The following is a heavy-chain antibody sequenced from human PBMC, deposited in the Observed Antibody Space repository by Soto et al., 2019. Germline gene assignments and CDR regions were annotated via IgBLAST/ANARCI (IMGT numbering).Heavy chain of an antibody. J-gene: IGHJ4*02. CDR1: GGTFSSYA. CDR3: ARDHLNSFELRSRGLFLY. D-gene: IGHD3-10*01. CDR2: IIPIFGTA. Sequence: SVKVSCKACGGTFSSYAISWVRQAPGQGLEWMGGIIPIFGTANYAQKFQGRVTITADESTSTAYMELSSLRSEDTAVYYCARDHLNSFELRSRGLFLYWGQGTLVTVSS. V-gene: IGHV1-69*13.